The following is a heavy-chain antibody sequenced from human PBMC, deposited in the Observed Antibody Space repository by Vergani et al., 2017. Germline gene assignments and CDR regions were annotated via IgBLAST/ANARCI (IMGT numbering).Heavy chain of an antibody. CDR3: AMPAYSSSSRRYYYYMDV. CDR1: GGSFSGYY. J-gene: IGHJ6*03. V-gene: IGHV4-34*01. CDR2: INHSGST. Sequence: QVQLQQWRAGLLKPSETLSLTCAVYGGSFSGYYWSWIRQPPGKGLEWIGEINHSGSTNYNPSLKSRVTISVDTSKNQFPLKLSSVTAADTAVYYCAMPAYSSSSRRYYYYMDVWGKGP. D-gene: IGHD6-6*01.